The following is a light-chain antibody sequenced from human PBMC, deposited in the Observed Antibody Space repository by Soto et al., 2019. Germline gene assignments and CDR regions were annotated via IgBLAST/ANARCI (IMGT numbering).Light chain of an antibody. Sequence: IVLTQSPGTLSLSPGERTTLSCRASQSISRYLAWYQQKPGQGPRLLIYGASSRATVTPDRFSGSGSGTDFTLTINRLEAEDFALYYCQQYGSSPPTFGQGTKVEIK. CDR1: QSISRY. CDR3: QQYGSSPPT. V-gene: IGKV3-20*01. J-gene: IGKJ1*01. CDR2: GAS.